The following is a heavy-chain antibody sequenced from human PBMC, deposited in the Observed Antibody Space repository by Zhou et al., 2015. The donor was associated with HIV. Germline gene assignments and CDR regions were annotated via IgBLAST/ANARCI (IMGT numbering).Heavy chain of an antibody. V-gene: IGHV7-4-1*02. J-gene: IGHJ1*01. Sequence: QVQLVQSASELKKPGASVKISCKTSGFIFSDFALSWVRQAPGRGLQWLGWINTNTGHPTYAQDFTGRFVFSLDTSVSTAYLEISNLRAEDSAVYYCARDRYCSSDNCYASEYFHPWGQGTRVIVSS. CDR3: ARDRYCSSDNCYASEYFHP. D-gene: IGHD2-2*01. CDR1: GFIFSDFA. CDR2: INTNTGHP.